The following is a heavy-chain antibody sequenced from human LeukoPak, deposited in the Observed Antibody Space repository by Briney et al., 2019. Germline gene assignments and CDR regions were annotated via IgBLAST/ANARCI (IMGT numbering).Heavy chain of an antibody. D-gene: IGHD1-26*01. J-gene: IGHJ4*02. Sequence: PGGSLRLSCAASWFTVSSNYMSWVRQAPGKGLEWVSYISSSSTNIYYADSVQGRFTISRDNAKNSLFLQMNSLRAEDTAVYYCLRVSGSYYLYPDYWGQGTLVTVSS. V-gene: IGHV3-48*04. CDR1: WFTVSSNY. CDR3: LRVSGSYYLYPDY. CDR2: ISSSSTNI.